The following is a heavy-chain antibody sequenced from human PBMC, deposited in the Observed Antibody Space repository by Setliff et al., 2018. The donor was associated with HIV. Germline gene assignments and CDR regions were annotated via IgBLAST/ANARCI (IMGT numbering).Heavy chain of an antibody. Sequence: ASVKVSCKASGGTLRSYGMTWVRQAPGQGLEWMGTVIPVRDMANYAEKFQGRVTITADRSTSTSYMELRGLRSEDTAVYFCARETYFFDVTTFYSYALGVWGQGTTVTVS. CDR2: VIPVRDMA. CDR3: ARETYFFDVTTFYSYALGV. D-gene: IGHD4-17*01. J-gene: IGHJ6*02. V-gene: IGHV1-69*04. CDR1: GGTLRSYG.